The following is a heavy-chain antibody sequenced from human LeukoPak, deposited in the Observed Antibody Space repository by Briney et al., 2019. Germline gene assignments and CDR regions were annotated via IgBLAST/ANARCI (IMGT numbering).Heavy chain of an antibody. J-gene: IGHJ3*02. CDR1: GFTFSSYA. Sequence: GGSLRLSCAASGFTFSSYAMSWVRQAPGKGLEWVSAISGSGGSTYYADSVKGRFITSRDNSKNTLYLQMNSLRAEDTAVYYCAKPGLDAFDIWGQGTMVTVSS. V-gene: IGHV3-23*01. CDR2: ISGSGGST. CDR3: AKPGLDAFDI. D-gene: IGHD3-16*01.